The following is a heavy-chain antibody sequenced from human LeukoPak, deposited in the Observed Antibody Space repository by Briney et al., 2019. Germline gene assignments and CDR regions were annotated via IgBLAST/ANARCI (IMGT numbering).Heavy chain of an antibody. Sequence: SGTLSLTCTVSGDSFSNLKWWNWLRRPPGQALEWIEEVYHSGSTNYNPSLKGRVTMSVDKSVNQFSLKLSSVTAADTAVYYCARGCPQCDYLDYWGQGTLVTVSS. D-gene: IGHD2-15*01. CDR1: GDSFSNLKW. J-gene: IGHJ4*02. CDR2: VYHSGST. CDR3: ARGCPQCDYLDY. V-gene: IGHV4-4*02.